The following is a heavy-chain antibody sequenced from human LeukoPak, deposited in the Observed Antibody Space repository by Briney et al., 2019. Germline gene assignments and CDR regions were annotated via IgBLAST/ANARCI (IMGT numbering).Heavy chain of an antibody. CDR3: ARGSYGYSYGTGFDY. D-gene: IGHD5-18*01. V-gene: IGHV4-59*01. Sequence: SETLSLTCTVSGGSISSYYWSWIRQPPGKGLEWIGYIYYSGSTNYNPSLKSRVTISVDTSKNQFSLKLSSVTAADTAVYYCARGSYGYSYGTGFDYWGQGTLVTVSS. CDR1: GGSISSYY. CDR2: IYYSGST. J-gene: IGHJ4*02.